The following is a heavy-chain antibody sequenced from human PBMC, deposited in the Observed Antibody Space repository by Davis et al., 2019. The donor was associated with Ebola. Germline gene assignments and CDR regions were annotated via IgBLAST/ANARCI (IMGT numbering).Heavy chain of an antibody. J-gene: IGHJ2*01. Sequence: PGGSLRLSCAASGFTFSSYAMHWVRQAPGKGLEWVAVISYDGSNKYYADSVKGRFTISRDNSKNTLYLQMSSLRAEDTAVYYCARDLPGGDWYFDLWGRGTLVTVS. CDR1: GFTFSSYA. CDR2: ISYDGSNK. CDR3: ARDLPGGDWYFDL. V-gene: IGHV3-30*04. D-gene: IGHD1-14*01.